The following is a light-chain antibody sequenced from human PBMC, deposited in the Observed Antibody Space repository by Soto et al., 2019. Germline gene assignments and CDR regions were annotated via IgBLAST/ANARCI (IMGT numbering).Light chain of an antibody. CDR3: SSFTSSATPII. CDR2: EVS. Sequence: QSALTQPASVSGSPGQSITISCTGTRSDVGGYNYVSWYQQHPGKAPKLLIYEVSHLPSGVSDRFSGSKSGNTASLTISGLQAEDEADYYCSSFTSSATPIIFGGGTKLTVL. J-gene: IGLJ2*01. V-gene: IGLV2-14*01. CDR1: RSDVGGYNY.